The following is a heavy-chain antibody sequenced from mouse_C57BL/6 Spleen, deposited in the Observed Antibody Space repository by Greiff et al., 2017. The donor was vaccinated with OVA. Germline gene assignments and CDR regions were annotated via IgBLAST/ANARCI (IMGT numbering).Heavy chain of an antibody. CDR3: TTGYDGYYGDWFAY. CDR1: GFTFSDAW. CDR2: IRNKANNHAT. V-gene: IGHV6-6*01. Sequence: EVKVEESGGGLVQPGGSMKLSCAASGFTFSDAWMDWVRQSPEKGLEWVAEIRNKANNHATYYAESVKGRFTISRDDSKRSVYLQMNSLRAEDTGMYYCTTGYDGYYGDWFAYWGQGTLVTVSA. D-gene: IGHD2-3*01. J-gene: IGHJ3*01.